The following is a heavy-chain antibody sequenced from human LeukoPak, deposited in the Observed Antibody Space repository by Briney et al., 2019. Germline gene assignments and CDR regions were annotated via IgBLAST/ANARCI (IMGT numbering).Heavy chain of an antibody. CDR3: ALEGSGYDIPPYY. CDR1: GFTFSSYS. Sequence: PGGSLRLSCAASGFTFSSYSMNWVRQAPGKGLEWVSSISSSSSYIYYADSVKGRFTISRDNSKNTLYLQMNSLRAEDTAVYYCALEGSGYDIPPYYWGQGTLVTVSS. V-gene: IGHV3-21*01. D-gene: IGHD5-12*01. J-gene: IGHJ4*02. CDR2: ISSSSSYI.